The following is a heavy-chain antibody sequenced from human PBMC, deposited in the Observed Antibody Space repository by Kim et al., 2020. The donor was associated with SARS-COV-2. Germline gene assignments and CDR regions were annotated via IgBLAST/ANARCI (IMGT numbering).Heavy chain of an antibody. D-gene: IGHD6-13*01. Sequence: GGSLRLSCAASGFTFSSYGMHWVRQAPGKGLEWVAVIWYDGSNKYYADSVKGRFTISRDNSKNTLYLQMNSLRAEDTAVYYCARGSAAGGFFDYWGQGTLVTVPS. CDR3: ARGSAAGGFFDY. J-gene: IGHJ4*02. CDR1: GFTFSSYG. V-gene: IGHV3-33*01. CDR2: IWYDGSNK.